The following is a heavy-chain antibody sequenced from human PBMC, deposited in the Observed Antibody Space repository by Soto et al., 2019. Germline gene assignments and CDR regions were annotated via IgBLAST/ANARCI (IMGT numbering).Heavy chain of an antibody. Sequence: SETLSLTCTVSGGSISSYYWSWIRQPPGKGLEWIGYIYYSGSTNYNPSLKSRVTISVDTSKNQFSLKLSSVTAADTAVYYCARDDMVRGVISPYYYYYGMDVWGQGTTVTVS. V-gene: IGHV4-59*01. CDR1: GGSISSYY. J-gene: IGHJ6*02. CDR2: IYYSGST. D-gene: IGHD3-10*01. CDR3: ARDDMVRGVISPYYYYYGMDV.